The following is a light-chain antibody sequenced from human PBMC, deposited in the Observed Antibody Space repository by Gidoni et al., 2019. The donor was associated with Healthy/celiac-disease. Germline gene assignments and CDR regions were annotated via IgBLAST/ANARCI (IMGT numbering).Light chain of an antibody. CDR1: QSVLYSSNNKNY. J-gene: IGKJ2*01. CDR3: QQYYSTPHT. V-gene: IGKV4-1*01. Sequence: DIVMTQSPASLAVSLGERATINCKSSQSVLYSSNNKNYLAWYQQKPGQPPKLLIYWASNRESGVPDRFSGSGSGTDFTLTISSLQAEDVAVYYCQQYYSTPHTFGQGTKLEIK. CDR2: WAS.